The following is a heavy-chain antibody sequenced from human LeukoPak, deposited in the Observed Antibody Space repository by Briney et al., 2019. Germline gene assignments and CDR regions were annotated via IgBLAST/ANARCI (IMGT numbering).Heavy chain of an antibody. J-gene: IGHJ3*02. CDR1: GYTFTNYG. CDR3: ARDSGSFDI. Sequence: RASVKVSCKASGYTFTNYGVTWVRQAPGQGLVWMGWISVYNGNTNYQHKFQGRVTLTTDTSTRTAYMELRSLRSDDTAVYYCARDSGSFDIWGQGTMVTVSS. V-gene: IGHV1-18*01. CDR2: ISVYNGNT.